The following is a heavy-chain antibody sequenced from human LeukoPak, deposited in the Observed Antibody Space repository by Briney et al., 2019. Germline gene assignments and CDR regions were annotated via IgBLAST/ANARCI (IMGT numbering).Heavy chain of an antibody. CDR1: GFTFTTYA. CDR2: ISWNSGSI. Sequence: GGSLRLSCAASGFTFTTYAMSWVRQAPGKGLEWVSGISWNSGSIGYADSVKGRFTISRDNAKTSLYLQMNSLRAEDTALYYCAKDLGPGSMATSPGFDYWGQGTLVTVSS. V-gene: IGHV3-9*01. J-gene: IGHJ4*02. CDR3: AKDLGPGSMATSPGFDY. D-gene: IGHD5-24*01.